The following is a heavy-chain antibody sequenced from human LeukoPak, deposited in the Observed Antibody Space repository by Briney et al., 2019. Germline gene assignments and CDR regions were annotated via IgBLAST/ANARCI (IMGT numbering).Heavy chain of an antibody. CDR1: GGSISTYY. CDR3: ARHDDSSGYYLDAFDI. J-gene: IGHJ3*02. CDR2: IYYSGGT. D-gene: IGHD3-22*01. V-gene: IGHV4-59*08. Sequence: SETLSLTCTVSGGSISTYYWSWIRQPPGKGLEWIGYIYYSGGTNYSPSLKSRVTISVDTSKNQVSLKLSSVTAADTAVYYCARHDDSSGYYLDAFDIWGQGTMVTVSS.